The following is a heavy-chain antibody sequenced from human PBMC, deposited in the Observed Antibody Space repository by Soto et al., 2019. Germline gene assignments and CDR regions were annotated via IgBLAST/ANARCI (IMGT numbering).Heavy chain of an antibody. D-gene: IGHD3-3*01. CDR2: ISAYNGNT. Sequence: GASVKVSCKASGYTFTSYGVSWVRQAPGQGLEWMGWISAYNGNTNYAQKLQGRVTMTTDTSTSTAYMELRSLRSDGTAVYYCARFYDSWSGSYFDYWGQGTLVTVCS. J-gene: IGHJ4*02. CDR3: ARFYDSWSGSYFDY. V-gene: IGHV1-18*01. CDR1: GYTFTSYG.